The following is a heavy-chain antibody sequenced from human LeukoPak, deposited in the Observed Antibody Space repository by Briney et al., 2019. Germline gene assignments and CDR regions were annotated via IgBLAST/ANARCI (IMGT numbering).Heavy chain of an antibody. CDR1: GGSFSGYY. Sequence: SETLSLTCAVYGGSFSGYYWSWIRQPPGKGLEWIGEINHSGSTNYNPSLKSRVTISVDTSKNQFSLKLSSVTAADTAVYYCARGITAYYGSGRRYWFDPWGQGTLVTVSS. D-gene: IGHD3-10*01. J-gene: IGHJ5*02. CDR3: ARGITAYYGSGRRYWFDP. V-gene: IGHV4-34*01. CDR2: INHSGST.